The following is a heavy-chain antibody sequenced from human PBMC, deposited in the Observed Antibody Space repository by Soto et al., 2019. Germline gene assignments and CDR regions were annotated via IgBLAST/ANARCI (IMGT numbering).Heavy chain of an antibody. D-gene: IGHD2-2*01. CDR3: ARLHCDSPNCVPLDP. CDR2: VYYSGTS. J-gene: IGHJ5*02. V-gene: IGHV4-39*01. CDR1: GGSISDDTYY. Sequence: SETLSLTCTVSGGSISDDTYYWGWIRQPPGKGLEWIGSVYYSGTSSYNPSLKSRVTMSVATSKKQLTLRLRSVTAADSAVYYCARLHCDSPNCVPLDPWGQGTLVTVSS.